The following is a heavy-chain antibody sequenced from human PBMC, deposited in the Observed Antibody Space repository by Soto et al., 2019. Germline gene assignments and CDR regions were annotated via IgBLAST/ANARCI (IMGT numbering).Heavy chain of an antibody. D-gene: IGHD5-12*01. CDR3: ALIMATIEPFDY. V-gene: IGHV3-21*01. Sequence: GGSLRLSCAASGFTFSSYSMNWVRQAPGKGLEWVSSISSSSSYIYYADSVRGRFTISRDNAKNSLYLQMNSLRAEDTAVYYCALIMATIEPFDYWGQGTLVTVSS. CDR2: ISSSSSYI. CDR1: GFTFSSYS. J-gene: IGHJ4*02.